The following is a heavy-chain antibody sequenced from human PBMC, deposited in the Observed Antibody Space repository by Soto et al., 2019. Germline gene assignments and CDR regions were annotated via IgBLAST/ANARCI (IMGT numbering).Heavy chain of an antibody. J-gene: IGHJ4*02. D-gene: IGHD3-22*01. Sequence: QVQLVQSGAEVKKPGSSVKVSCKTSGGTFSSYAISWVRQAPGQGLEWMGGIIPMFGTANYAQKFQGRVTITADESTSTAYMELSSLRSEDTAVYYCARSRANYYERRGYYYSTFDYWGQGTLVTVSS. V-gene: IGHV1-69*12. CDR3: ARSRANYYERRGYYYSTFDY. CDR1: GGTFSSYA. CDR2: IIPMFGTA.